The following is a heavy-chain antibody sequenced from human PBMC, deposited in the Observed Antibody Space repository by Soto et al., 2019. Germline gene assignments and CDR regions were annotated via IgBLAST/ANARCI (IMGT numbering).Heavy chain of an antibody. CDR3: ARDRAAVDTASYYYYYGMDV. CDR1: GGTFSSYA. Sequence: QVQLVQSGAEVKKPVSSVKVSCNASGGTFSSYAISWVRQAPGRGLEWMGGIIPIFGTANYAQKFQGRVTMNAEESTSTAYMELSSLRSEDTAVYYCARDRAAVDTASYYYYYGMDVWGQGTTVTVSS. D-gene: IGHD5-18*01. CDR2: IIPIFGTA. J-gene: IGHJ6*02. V-gene: IGHV1-69*01.